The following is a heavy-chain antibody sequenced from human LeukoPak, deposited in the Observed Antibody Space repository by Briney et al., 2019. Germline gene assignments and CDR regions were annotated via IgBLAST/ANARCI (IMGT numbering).Heavy chain of an antibody. D-gene: IGHD3-22*01. CDR1: GFTCSDYY. CDR2: ISFSGSTI. Sequence: GGPLRLSGAASGFTCSDYYRSWIRQAPGKGLEGVSYISFSGSTIYYADSVKGRFTISRDNAKNSLYLQMNSLRAEDTAVYYCARAQDSSGYYYYPYFDYWGQGTLVTVSS. CDR3: ARAQDSSGYYYYPYFDY. J-gene: IGHJ4*02. V-gene: IGHV3-11*01.